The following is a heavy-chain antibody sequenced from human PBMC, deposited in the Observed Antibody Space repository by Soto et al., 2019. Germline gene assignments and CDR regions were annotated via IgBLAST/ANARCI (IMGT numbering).Heavy chain of an antibody. CDR1: GDSVSSNSAA. CDR3: AREAAGPLSYYYYYMDV. V-gene: IGHV6-1*01. CDR2: TYYRSKWYN. D-gene: IGHD6-25*01. Sequence: SQTLSLTCAISGDSVSSNSAAWNWIRQSPSRSLEWLGRTYYRSKWYNDYAVSVKSRITINPDTSKNQFSLQLNSVTPEDTAVYYCAREAAGPLSYYYYYMDVWGKGTTVTVSS. J-gene: IGHJ6*03.